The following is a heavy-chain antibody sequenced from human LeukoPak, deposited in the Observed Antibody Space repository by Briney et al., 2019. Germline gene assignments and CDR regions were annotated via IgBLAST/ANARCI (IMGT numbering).Heavy chain of an antibody. CDR1: GFTFSSYG. J-gene: IGHJ4*02. D-gene: IGHD3-22*01. Sequence: GGSLRLPCAASGFTFSSYGMHWVRQAPGKGLEWVAVISYDGSNKYYADSVKGRFTISRDNSKNTLYLQMNSLRAEDTAVYYCAKGPGRGDYDSSGRIDYWGQGTLVTVSS. CDR2: ISYDGSNK. V-gene: IGHV3-30*18. CDR3: AKGPGRGDYDSSGRIDY.